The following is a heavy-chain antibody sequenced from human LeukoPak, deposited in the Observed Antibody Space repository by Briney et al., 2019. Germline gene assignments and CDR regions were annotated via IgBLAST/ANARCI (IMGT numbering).Heavy chain of an antibody. CDR2: IRYDGRNK. V-gene: IGHV3-30*02. Sequence: PGGSLRLSCAASGFTVSTNYMNWVRQAPGKGLEWVASIRYDGRNKYYADSVKGRFTISRDDSESTLYLQMNSLRAEDTAVYYCAKAYGPPVTTPFDYWGQGTLVTVSS. J-gene: IGHJ4*02. CDR1: GFTVSTNY. D-gene: IGHD4-11*01. CDR3: AKAYGPPVTTPFDY.